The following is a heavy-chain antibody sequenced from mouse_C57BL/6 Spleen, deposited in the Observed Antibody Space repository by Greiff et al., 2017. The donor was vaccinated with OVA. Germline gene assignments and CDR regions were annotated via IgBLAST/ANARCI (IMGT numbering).Heavy chain of an antibody. J-gene: IGHJ1*03. V-gene: IGHV1-82*01. Sequence: LQESGPELVKPGASVKISCKASGYAFSSSWMNWVKQRPGKGLEWIGRIYPGDGDTNYNGKFKGKATLTADKSSSTAYMQLSSLTSEDSAVYFCARGGYYYGSSYWYFDVWGTGTTVTVSS. CDR3: ARGGYYYGSSYWYFDV. CDR2: IYPGDGDT. CDR1: GYAFSSSW. D-gene: IGHD1-1*01.